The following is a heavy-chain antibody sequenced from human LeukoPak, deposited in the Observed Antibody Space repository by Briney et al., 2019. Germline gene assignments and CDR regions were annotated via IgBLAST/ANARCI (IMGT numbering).Heavy chain of an antibody. Sequence: SETLSLTCAVYGGSFSGYYWSWIRQPPVKGLEWIGEINHSGSTNYNPSLKSRVTISVDTSKNQFSLKLSSVTAADTAVYYCARGPHEQWITNWFDPWGQGTLVTVSS. D-gene: IGHD6-19*01. J-gene: IGHJ5*02. CDR2: INHSGST. CDR3: ARGPHEQWITNWFDP. V-gene: IGHV4-34*01. CDR1: GGSFSGYY.